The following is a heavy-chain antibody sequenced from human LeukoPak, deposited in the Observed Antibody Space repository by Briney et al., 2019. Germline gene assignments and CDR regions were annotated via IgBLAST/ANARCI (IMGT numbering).Heavy chain of an antibody. CDR2: INHSGST. CDR3: AREQWLAPFQH. CDR1: GGSFSGYY. Sequence: SETLSLTCAVYGGSFSGYYWSWIRQPPGKGLEWIGEINHSGSTNYNPSLKSRVTISVDTSKNQFSLKLSPVTAADTAVYYCAREQWLAPFQHWGQGTLVTVSS. D-gene: IGHD6-19*01. J-gene: IGHJ1*01. V-gene: IGHV4-34*01.